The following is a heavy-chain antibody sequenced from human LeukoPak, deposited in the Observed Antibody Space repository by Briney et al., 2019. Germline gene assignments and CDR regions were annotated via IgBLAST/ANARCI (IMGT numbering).Heavy chain of an antibody. CDR3: AKGYYDYVWGSYYFDY. CDR1: GFTFSSYA. D-gene: IGHD3-16*01. Sequence: GWALRLSCAASGFTFSSYAMSWVRQAPGKGLEGVSAISGSGGSTYYADSVKGRFNICRDNSRDTLYLQMNRLRAEDTAVYYCAKGYYDYVWGSYYFDYWGQGTLVTVSS. J-gene: IGHJ4*02. CDR2: ISGSGGST. V-gene: IGHV3-23*01.